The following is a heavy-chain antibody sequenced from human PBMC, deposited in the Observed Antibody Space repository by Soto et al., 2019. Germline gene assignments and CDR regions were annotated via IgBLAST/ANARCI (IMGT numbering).Heavy chain of an antibody. V-gene: IGHV3-30*04. D-gene: IGHD2-8*01. J-gene: IGHJ6*02. CDR3: ARLPGPLVSVLYIYPLYARESPSDVDI. CDR2: ISFDGSNK. Sequence: QMQLVQSGGGVVQPGRSLRLSCAASGFTFSQYPMHWVRQAPGKGLEWVAVISFDGSNKFYADSVKGRFTISKDNSQNTLYLQMNDLRHEDTAVYYCARLPGPLVSVLYIYPLYARESPSDVDIWCLGTTVTASS. CDR1: GFTFSQYP.